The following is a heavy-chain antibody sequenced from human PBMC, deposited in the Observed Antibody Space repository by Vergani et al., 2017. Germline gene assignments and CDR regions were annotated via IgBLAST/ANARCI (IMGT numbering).Heavy chain of an antibody. CDR3: ARIPRGSYGWSYYYYYGMDV. CDR1: GGSISSYY. D-gene: IGHD5-18*01. CDR2: IYYSGST. J-gene: IGHJ6*02. Sequence: QVQLQESGPGLVKPSETLSLTCTVSGGSISSYYWSWIRQPPGKGLEWIGYIYYSGSTNYNPSLKSRVTISVDTSKNQFSLKLSSVTAADTAVYYCARIPRGSYGWSYYYYYGMDVWGQGP. V-gene: IGHV4-59*01.